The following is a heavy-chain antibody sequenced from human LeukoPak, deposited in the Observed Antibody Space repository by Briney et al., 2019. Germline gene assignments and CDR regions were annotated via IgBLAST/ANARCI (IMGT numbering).Heavy chain of an antibody. CDR3: ASKATYYYYMDV. D-gene: IGHD1-26*01. Sequence: SVKVSCKASGGTFSSYAISWVRQAPGQGLEWMGGIIPIFGTANYAQKFQGRVTITADESTSTAYMELSSLRSEDTAVYYCASKATYYYYMDVWGKGTTVTVSS. V-gene: IGHV1-69*13. CDR2: IIPIFGTA. CDR1: GGTFSSYA. J-gene: IGHJ6*03.